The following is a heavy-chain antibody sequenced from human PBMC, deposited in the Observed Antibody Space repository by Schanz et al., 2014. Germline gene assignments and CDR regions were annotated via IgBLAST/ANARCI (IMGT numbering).Heavy chain of an antibody. D-gene: IGHD2-2*01. V-gene: IGHV3-NL1*01. CDR1: GFTFSGYG. Sequence: QVQLVESGGGVVQPGRSLRLSCAASGFTFSGYGMHWVRQAPGKGLEWVSVIYSDGRTYYGDSVKGRFTISRDNSRNTLYLQMSSLRAEDTAVYYCVKEGTVVSGYPRDHWGQGTLVIVSS. J-gene: IGHJ4*02. CDR3: VKEGTVVSGYPRDH. CDR2: IYSDGRT.